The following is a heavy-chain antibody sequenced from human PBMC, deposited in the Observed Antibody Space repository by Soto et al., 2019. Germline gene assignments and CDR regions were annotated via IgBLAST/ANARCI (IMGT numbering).Heavy chain of an antibody. V-gene: IGHV4-59*01. J-gene: IGHJ6*02. CDR2: IYYSGST. CDR1: GGSISNYY. CDR3: ARDMVRGVDRVYYYGMDV. D-gene: IGHD3-10*01. Sequence: PSETLSLTCTVSGGSISNYYWSWIRQPPGKGLEWIGDIYYSGSTNYNPSLKSRVIISVDTSKNHFSLELSSVTAADTALYYCARDMVRGVDRVYYYGMDVWGQGTTVTVSS.